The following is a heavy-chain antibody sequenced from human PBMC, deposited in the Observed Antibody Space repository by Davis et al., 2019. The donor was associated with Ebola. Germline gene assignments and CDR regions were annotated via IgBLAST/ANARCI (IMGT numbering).Heavy chain of an antibody. CDR1: GYSFNTFW. V-gene: IGHV5-10-1*04. Sequence: GESLKISCKASGYSFNTFWSSWVRQMPGKGLEWMGRIDPSDSYTNYSTSFQGQVTISADKSITTAYLQWSSLKASDTDIYYCARGTNGYNPGGYFDSWGQGTLVTVSS. CDR3: ARGTNGYNPGGYFDS. J-gene: IGHJ4*02. D-gene: IGHD5-24*01. CDR2: IDPSDSYT.